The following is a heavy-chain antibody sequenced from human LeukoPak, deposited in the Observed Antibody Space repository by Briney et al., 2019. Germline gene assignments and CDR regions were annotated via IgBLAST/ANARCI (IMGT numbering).Heavy chain of an antibody. CDR2: IYSSGST. CDR1: GDSISSYY. Sequence: SETLSLTCTVPGDSISSYYWSWIRQPAGKGLEWIGRIYSSGSTNYNPSLKSRLSISIDTSKNQFSLKLNSVTAADTAVYYCARVVAAAGNNWFDPWGQGTLVTVSS. D-gene: IGHD6-13*01. J-gene: IGHJ5*02. V-gene: IGHV4-4*07. CDR3: ARVVAAAGNNWFDP.